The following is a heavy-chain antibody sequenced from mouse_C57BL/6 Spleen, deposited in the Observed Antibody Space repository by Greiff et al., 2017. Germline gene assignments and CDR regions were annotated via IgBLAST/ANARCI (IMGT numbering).Heavy chain of an antibody. D-gene: IGHD2-5*01. V-gene: IGHV1-26*01. CDR1: GYTFTDYY. Sequence: VQLQQSGPELVKPGASVKISCKASGYTFTDYYMNWVKQSHGKSLEWIGDINPNNGGTSYNQKFKGKATLTVDKSSSTAYMELRSLTSEDSAVYDCARGGLYYSNPRFADWGQGTLVTVSA. CDR2: INPNNGGT. J-gene: IGHJ3*01. CDR3: ARGGLYYSNPRFAD.